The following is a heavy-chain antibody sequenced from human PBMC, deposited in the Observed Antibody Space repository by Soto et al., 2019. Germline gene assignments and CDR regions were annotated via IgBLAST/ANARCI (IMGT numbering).Heavy chain of an antibody. D-gene: IGHD3-3*01. J-gene: IGHJ5*02. CDR3: AGEGTIFGVVSSHHNWFDH. Sequence: QVQLQESGPGLVKPSQTLSLTCTVSGGSISSGGYYWSWIRQHPGKGLEWIGYIYYSGSTYYNPSLKSRVTIPVDPSKNQFSLTLSSVTAAGTAVYYCAGEGTIFGVVSSHHNWFDHWGQGTLLTVSS. CDR1: GGSISSGGYY. V-gene: IGHV4-31*03. CDR2: IYYSGST.